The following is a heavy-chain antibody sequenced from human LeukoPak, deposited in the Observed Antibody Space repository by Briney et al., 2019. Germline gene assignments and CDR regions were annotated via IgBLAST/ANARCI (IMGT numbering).Heavy chain of an antibody. D-gene: IGHD5-18*01. CDR2: ISGSGSST. V-gene: IGHV3-23*01. Sequence: PGGSLRLSCAASGFTFSSYTMKWVRQAPGKGLEWVSTISGSGSSTYYADSVKGRFTISRDNSKNTLYLQMRSLRAEDTAVYYCAKSLSAGCSGYISYYFDYWGQGTLVTVSS. J-gene: IGHJ4*02. CDR1: GFTFSSYT. CDR3: AKSLSAGCSGYISYYFDY.